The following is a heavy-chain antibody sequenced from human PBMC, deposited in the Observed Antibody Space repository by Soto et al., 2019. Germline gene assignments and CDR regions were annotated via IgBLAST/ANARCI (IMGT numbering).Heavy chain of an antibody. J-gene: IGHJ6*02. V-gene: IGHV1-8*01. CDR3: ARGPGYCSSTGCYSYYCGMDV. D-gene: IGHD2-2*01. Sequence: QVQLVQSGAEVKKPGASVKVSCKASGYTFTSYDITWVRQATGQGLEWMGWMNPNRGNTGYAQKSAGRGTRTRNTTISTDYMELSRLRSEDTDVYYCARGPGYCSSTGCYSYYCGMDVWGQGTTVTVSS. CDR2: MNPNRGNT. CDR1: GYTFTSYD.